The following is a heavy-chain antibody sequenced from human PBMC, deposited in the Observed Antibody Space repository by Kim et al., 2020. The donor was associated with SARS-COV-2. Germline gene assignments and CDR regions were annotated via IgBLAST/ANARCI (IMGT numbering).Heavy chain of an antibody. V-gene: IGHV3-23*01. CDR3: AKTGWDIAVAGSYYFDY. D-gene: IGHD6-19*01. CDR1: GFTFSSYA. CDR2: ISGSGGST. Sequence: WGSLRLSCAASGFTFSSYAMSWVRQAPGKGLEWVSAISGSGGSTYYADSVKGRFTISRDNSKNTLYLQMNSLSAEDTAVYYCAKTGWDIAVAGSYYFDYWGQGTLVTVSS. J-gene: IGHJ4*02.